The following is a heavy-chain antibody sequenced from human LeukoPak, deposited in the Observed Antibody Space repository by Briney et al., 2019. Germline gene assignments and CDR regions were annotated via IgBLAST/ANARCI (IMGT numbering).Heavy chain of an antibody. CDR2: MNPNSGGT. Sequence: GASVKVSCKASGYTFTSYDINWVRQATGQGLEWMGWMNPNSGGTNYAQKFQGRVTMTRDTSISTAYMELSRLRSDDTAVYYCARDPITIFGVVHNWFDPWGQGTLVTVSS. V-gene: IGHV1-2*02. J-gene: IGHJ5*02. CDR3: ARDPITIFGVVHNWFDP. CDR1: GYTFTSYD. D-gene: IGHD3-3*01.